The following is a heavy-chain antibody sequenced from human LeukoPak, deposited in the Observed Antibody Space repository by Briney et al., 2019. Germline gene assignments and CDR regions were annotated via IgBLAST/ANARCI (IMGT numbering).Heavy chain of an antibody. J-gene: IGHJ4*02. CDR3: ARGTIAVRPFGFDY. D-gene: IGHD6-6*01. V-gene: IGHV3-30-3*01. CDR1: GFIFSSYA. Sequence: PGGSLRLSCAASGFIFSSYAMHWVRQAPGKGLEWVAVISYDGSNKYYADSVKGRFTISRDNSKNTLYLQMNSLRPEDTAVYYCARGTIAVRPFGFDYWGQGTLVTVSS. CDR2: ISYDGSNK.